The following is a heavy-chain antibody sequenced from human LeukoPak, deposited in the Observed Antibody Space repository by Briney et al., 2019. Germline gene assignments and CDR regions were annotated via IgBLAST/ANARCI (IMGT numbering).Heavy chain of an antibody. V-gene: IGHV1-2*02. CDR3: ARAPSSTSCPNI. CDR2: INPNSGGT. Sequence: GASVTVSCKASGYTFTGYYMHWVRQAPGQGLEWIGWINPNSGGTNYAQKFQGRVTMTRDTSISTAYMELSRLRSDDTAVYYCARAPSSTSCPNIWGQGTMVTVSS. D-gene: IGHD2-2*01. CDR1: GYTFTGYY. J-gene: IGHJ3*02.